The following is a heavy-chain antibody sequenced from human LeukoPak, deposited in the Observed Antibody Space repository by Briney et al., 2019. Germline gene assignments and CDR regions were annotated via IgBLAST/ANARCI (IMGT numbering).Heavy chain of an antibody. J-gene: IGHJ2*01. CDR2: ISYSGCT. V-gene: IGHV4-59*01. Sequence: SETLSLPCTVPGGSISSYFWSWIRQPPGKGLEWIGYISYSGCTNYNPSLKGRVTISVDKSKKTFSLKLNSVTAAGTAVYYCARETCTHWHFYLWGGGAPLTVSS. CDR1: GGSISSYF. CDR3: ARETCTHWHFYL. D-gene: IGHD1-1*01.